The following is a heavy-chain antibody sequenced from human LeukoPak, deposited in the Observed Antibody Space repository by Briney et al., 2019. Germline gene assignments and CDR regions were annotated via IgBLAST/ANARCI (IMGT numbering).Heavy chain of an antibody. Sequence: PSETLSLTCTVSGGSISSGSYYWGWIRQPPGKGLEWVGSVYSSGSTYYNPSLKSRVTISGDTSKNQFSLKLSSVTAADTAVYYCARDSPLTSPFDHWGQGTLVTVSS. V-gene: IGHV4-39*07. CDR1: GGSISSGSYY. CDR2: VYSSGST. CDR3: ARDSPLTSPFDH. J-gene: IGHJ4*02. D-gene: IGHD2-21*02.